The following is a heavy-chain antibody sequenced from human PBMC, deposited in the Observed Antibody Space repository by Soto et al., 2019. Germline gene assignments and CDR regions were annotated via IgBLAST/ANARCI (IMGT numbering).Heavy chain of an antibody. V-gene: IGHV4-59*01. J-gene: IGHJ4*02. CDR3: ARSASQYGDVFDY. D-gene: IGHD4-17*01. CDR2: IYYSGST. Sequence: QVQLQESGPGLVKPSETLSLTCTVSGGSISSYYWSWIRQPPGKGLEWIGYIYYSGSTNYNPSLKSRVTISVDTSKNQFSLKLSSVTAADTAVYYCARSASQYGDVFDYWGQGTLVTVSS. CDR1: GGSISSYY.